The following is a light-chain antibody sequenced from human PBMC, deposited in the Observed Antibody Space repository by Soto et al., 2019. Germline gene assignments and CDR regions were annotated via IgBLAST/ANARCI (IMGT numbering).Light chain of an antibody. V-gene: IGLV2-11*01. CDR3: SSYAGSYTLV. J-gene: IGLJ2*01. CDR2: DVS. Sequence: QTVVTQPRSVSGSPGQSVTISCTGTSNDVGGYNFVSWYQQHPGKVPKLFIYDVSRRPSGVPDRFSGSKSGNTASLTISGLQAEDEADYYCSSYAGSYTLVFGGGTKLNVL. CDR1: SNDVGGYNF.